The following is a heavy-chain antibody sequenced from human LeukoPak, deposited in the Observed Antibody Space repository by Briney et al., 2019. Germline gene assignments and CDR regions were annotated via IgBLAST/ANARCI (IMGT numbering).Heavy chain of an antibody. D-gene: IGHD5-12*01. J-gene: IGHJ4*02. V-gene: IGHV4-39*01. CDR2: IYYSGST. Sequence: PSETLSLTCTVSGGSISSSSYYWGWIRQPPGKGLEWIGSIYYSGSTYYNPSLKSRVTISVDTSKNQFSLKLSSVTAADTAVYYCAGHLVATITGVDYWGQGTLVTVSS. CDR3: AGHLVATITGVDY. CDR1: GGSISSSSYY.